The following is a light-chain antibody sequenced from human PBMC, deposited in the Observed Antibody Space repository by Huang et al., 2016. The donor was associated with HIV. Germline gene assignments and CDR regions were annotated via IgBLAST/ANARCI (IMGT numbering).Light chain of an antibody. V-gene: IGKV1-27*01. J-gene: IGKJ1*01. CDR3: QKYSNDPRA. CDR2: GAS. CDR1: QGIRNF. Sequence: DIQMTQSPSSLSASVGDRVTITCRASQGIRNFVAWYQQKPGKPPKLLIYGASTLESGVPSRFSGGGSETEFTLTIRSLQTEDVATYYWQKYSNDPRAFGQGTRVDIK.